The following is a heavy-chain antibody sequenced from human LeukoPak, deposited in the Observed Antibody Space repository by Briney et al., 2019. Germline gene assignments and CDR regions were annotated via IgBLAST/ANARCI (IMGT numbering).Heavy chain of an antibody. CDR2: ISGSGGST. CDR3: AKGGGMVRGVIRAFDI. J-gene: IGHJ3*02. Sequence: GGSLRLSCAASGFTFSSYAMSWLRQAPGKGLEWVSAISGSGGSTYYADSVKGRFTISRDNSKNTLYLQMNSLRAEDTAVYYCAKGGGMVRGVIRAFDIWGQGTMVTVSS. D-gene: IGHD3-10*01. V-gene: IGHV3-23*01. CDR1: GFTFSSYA.